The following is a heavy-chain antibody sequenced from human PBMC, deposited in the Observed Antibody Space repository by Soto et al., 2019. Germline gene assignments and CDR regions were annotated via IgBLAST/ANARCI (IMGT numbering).Heavy chain of an antibody. V-gene: IGHV3-23*01. CDR1: GFTFSSYG. Sequence: EVQLLESGGGWVQPGGSLRLSCAASGFTFSSYGMSWVRQAPGKGLEWVSAIVASGSYTYYAGSVKGRFTISRDNSKNTVFLQMNSLRAEDTAVYYCAKGGLNCFDLWGRGTLVTVSS. CDR2: IVASGSYT. J-gene: IGHJ2*01. CDR3: AKGGLNCFDL. D-gene: IGHD1-1*01.